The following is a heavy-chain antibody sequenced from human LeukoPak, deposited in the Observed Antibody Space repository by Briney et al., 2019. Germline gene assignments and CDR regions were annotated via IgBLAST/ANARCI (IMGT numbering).Heavy chain of an antibody. CDR2: IYSGGST. V-gene: IGHV3-66*01. Sequence: GGSMRLSCAASGFTVSSNYMSWVRQAPGKGLEWVSVIYSGGSTYYADSVKGRFTISRDNSKNTLYLQMNSLRAEDTAVYYCARGFGGYHFDYWGQGTLVTVSS. CDR3: ARGFGGYHFDY. D-gene: IGHD5-12*01. CDR1: GFTVSSNY. J-gene: IGHJ4*02.